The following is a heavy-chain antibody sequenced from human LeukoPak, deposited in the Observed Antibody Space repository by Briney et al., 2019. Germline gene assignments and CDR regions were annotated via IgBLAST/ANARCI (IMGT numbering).Heavy chain of an antibody. CDR3: ARDNSVAKYSTDY. J-gene: IGHJ4*02. D-gene: IGHD6-13*01. CDR1: GYTFTGYY. V-gene: IGHV1-2*02. Sequence: WASVKVSRKASGYTFTGYYMHWVRQAPGQGLEWMGWINPNSGGTNYAQKFQGRVTMTRDTSISTAYMELSRLRSDDTAVYYCARDNSVAKYSTDYWGQGTLVTVSS. CDR2: INPNSGGT.